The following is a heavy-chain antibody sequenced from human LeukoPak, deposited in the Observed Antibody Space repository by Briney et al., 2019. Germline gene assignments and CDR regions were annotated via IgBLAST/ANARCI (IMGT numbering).Heavy chain of an antibody. Sequence: PGGSLRLSCAASAFTFSSYSMSWVRQAPGKGLEWVSSISSSSSYIYYADSVKGRFTISRDNAKNSLYLQMNSLRAEDTAVYYCARDRYYDILTGYYTGGSFFDYWGQGTLVTVSS. CDR3: ARDRYYDILTGYYTGGSFFDY. V-gene: IGHV3-21*01. CDR1: AFTFSSYS. CDR2: ISSSSSYI. D-gene: IGHD3-9*01. J-gene: IGHJ4*02.